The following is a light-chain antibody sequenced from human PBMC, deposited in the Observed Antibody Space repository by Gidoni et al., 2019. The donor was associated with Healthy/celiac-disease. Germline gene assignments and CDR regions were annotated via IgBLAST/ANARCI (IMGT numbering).Light chain of an antibody. CDR2: DAS. J-gene: IGKJ1*01. CDR3: QQRSNWPSWT. Sequence: EIVLPQSPATLSLSPGERATLSCRASQSVSSYLAWYQQKPGQAPRLLIYDASNRSTGIPARFSGSGSGTDFTLTISSLEPEDFAVFYCQQRSNWPSWTFRQXTKVEL. CDR1: QSVSSY. V-gene: IGKV3-11*01.